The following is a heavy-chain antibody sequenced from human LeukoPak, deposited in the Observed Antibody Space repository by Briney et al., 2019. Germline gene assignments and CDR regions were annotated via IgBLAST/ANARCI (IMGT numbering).Heavy chain of an antibody. Sequence: GGSLRLSCAASGFTFSSYAMSWVRQAPGKGLEWVSAISGSGGSTYYADSVKGRFTISRDNSKNTLYLQMNSLRAEDTAVYYCAKTRYYYGSGSAFDYWGQATLVTVSS. CDR1: GFTFSSYA. V-gene: IGHV3-23*01. CDR2: ISGSGGST. D-gene: IGHD3-10*01. J-gene: IGHJ4*02. CDR3: AKTRYYYGSGSAFDY.